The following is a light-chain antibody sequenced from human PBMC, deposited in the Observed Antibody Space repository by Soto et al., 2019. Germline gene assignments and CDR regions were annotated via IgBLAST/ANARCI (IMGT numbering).Light chain of an antibody. CDR2: YDD. V-gene: IGLV1-36*01. CDR3: AAWDDSRNVVL. CDR1: SSNIGKNA. J-gene: IGLJ3*02. Sequence: QSVLTQPPSVSEAPRQRVTISCSGNSSNIGKNAVNWYQHLPGKAPKLLIYYDDLLPSGVSDRFSGSKSGTSASLAISGLQSDDEGDYYCAAWDDSRNVVLFGGGTKLTVL.